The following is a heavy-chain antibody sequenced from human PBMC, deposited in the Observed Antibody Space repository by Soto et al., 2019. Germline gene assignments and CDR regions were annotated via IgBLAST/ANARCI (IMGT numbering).Heavy chain of an antibody. D-gene: IGHD3-22*01. CDR3: ARDGYYYDSSGYPVGGHYYYYYGMDV. J-gene: IGHJ6*02. CDR1: GFTFSSYG. Sequence: QTGGSLRLSCAASGFTFSSYGMHWVRQAPGKGLEWVAVIWYDGSNKYYADSVKGRFTISRDNSKNTLYLQMNSLRAEDTAVYYCARDGYYYDSSGYPVGGHYYYYYGMDVWGQGTTVTVS. CDR2: IWYDGSNK. V-gene: IGHV3-33*01.